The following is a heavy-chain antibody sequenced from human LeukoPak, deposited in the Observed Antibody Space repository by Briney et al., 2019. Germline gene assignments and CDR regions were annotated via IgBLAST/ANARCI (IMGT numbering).Heavy chain of an antibody. CDR3: AKDGPFGFN. CDR2: ISWNSGSI. J-gene: IGHJ4*02. D-gene: IGHD3-16*01. CDR1: GFTFDDYA. V-gene: IGHV3-9*01. Sequence: GRSLRLSCAASGFTFDDYAMHWVRQAPGKGLEWVSGISWNSGSIGYADSVKGRFTISRDNAKNSLYLQMNSLRAEDTALYYYAKDGPFGFNWGQGTLVTVSS.